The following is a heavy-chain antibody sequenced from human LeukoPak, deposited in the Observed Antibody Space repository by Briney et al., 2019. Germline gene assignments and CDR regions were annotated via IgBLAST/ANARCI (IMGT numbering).Heavy chain of an antibody. CDR2: ISWNRGSI. CDR1: GFTFDDYA. J-gene: IGHJ3*02. CDR3: ARDQTIILSGLTALAFDI. D-gene: IGHD1-26*01. Sequence: PGRSVRLSCAASGFTFDDYAMHWVRQAPGKGLEWVSGISWNRGSIGYADSVKGRFTISRDNAKNSLYLQMNSLRAEDTAVYYCARDQTIILSGLTALAFDIWGQGTMVTVSS. V-gene: IGHV3-9*01.